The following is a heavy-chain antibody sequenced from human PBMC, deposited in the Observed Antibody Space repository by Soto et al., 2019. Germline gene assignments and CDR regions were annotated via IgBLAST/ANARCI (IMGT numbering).Heavy chain of an antibody. D-gene: IGHD6-19*01. J-gene: IGHJ5*02. CDR3: ARGGWSDNWFDP. Sequence: QVQLQESGPGLVKPSQTLSLTCTVSGGSISSGGYYWSWIRQHPGKGLEWIGHILYSGSTSYNPSLKSRFSITAYXSKNQLSVKRSSVTAADTAVYYCARGGWSDNWFDPWGQGILVTVSS. V-gene: IGHV4-31*03. CDR2: ILYSGST. CDR1: GGSISSGGYY.